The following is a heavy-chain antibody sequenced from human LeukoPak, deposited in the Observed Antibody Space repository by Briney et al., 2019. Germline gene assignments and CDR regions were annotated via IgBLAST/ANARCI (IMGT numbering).Heavy chain of an antibody. CDR1: GGSFSGYY. D-gene: IGHD5-18*01. V-gene: IGHV4-34*01. J-gene: IGHJ4*02. CDR2: INHSGST. CDR3: ARGLGPYSYRPYYFDY. Sequence: SETLSLTCAVYGGSFSGYYWSWIRQPPRKGLEWIGEINHSGSTNYNPSLKSRVTISVDTSKNQFSLKLSSVTAADTAVYYCARGLGPYSYRPYYFDYWGQGTLVTVSS.